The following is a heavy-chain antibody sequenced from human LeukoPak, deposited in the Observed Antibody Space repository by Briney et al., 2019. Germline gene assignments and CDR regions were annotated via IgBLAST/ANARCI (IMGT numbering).Heavy chain of an antibody. D-gene: IGHD3-10*01. CDR3: ARDVKYYYGSGSYEEANWFDP. J-gene: IGHJ5*02. CDR2: INPNSGGT. Sequence: GASVKVSCKASGYTFTSYYMHWVRQAPGQGLEWMGWINPNSGGTNYAQKFQGRVTMTRDTSISTAYMELSRLRSDDTAVYYCARDVKYYYGSGSYEEANWFDPWGQGTLVTVSS. V-gene: IGHV1-2*02. CDR1: GYTFTSYY.